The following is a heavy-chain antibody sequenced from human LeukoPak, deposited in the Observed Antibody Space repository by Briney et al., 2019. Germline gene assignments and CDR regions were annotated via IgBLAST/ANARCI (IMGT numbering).Heavy chain of an antibody. CDR2: IYSGGST. Sequence: GGSLRLSCAASGFSFSSYWMSWVRQAPGKGLEWVSVIYSGGSTYYADSVKGRFTISRDNSKNTLYLQMNSLRAEDTAVYYCARSVYFDYWGQGTLVTVSS. V-gene: IGHV3-53*01. J-gene: IGHJ4*02. CDR3: ARSVYFDY. CDR1: GFSFSSYW.